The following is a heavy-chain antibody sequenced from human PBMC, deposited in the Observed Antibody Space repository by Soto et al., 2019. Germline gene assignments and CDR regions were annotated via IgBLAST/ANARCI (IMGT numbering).Heavy chain of an antibody. CDR3: ARHKAFYYDSSGA. CDR1: GYSFASYW. D-gene: IGHD3-22*01. Sequence: LWESLKISCKGSGYSFASYWISWVRQMPAKGLEWMGRIDPSDSYANYSPSFQGHVTFSADKSISTAYLQWSSLRASDTAMYYCARHKAFYYDSSGAWGQGTMVTVSS. J-gene: IGHJ5*02. V-gene: IGHV5-10-1*01. CDR2: IDPSDSYA.